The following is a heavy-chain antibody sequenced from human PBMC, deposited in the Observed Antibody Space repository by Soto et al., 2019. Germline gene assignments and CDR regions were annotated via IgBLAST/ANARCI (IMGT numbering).Heavy chain of an antibody. CDR1: GGSISSGGYY. J-gene: IGHJ4*02. D-gene: IGHD3-10*01. CDR2: IYYSGST. CDR3: ARGFLGEPSSGCYFDY. Sequence: SETLSLTCTVSGGSISSGGYYWSWIRQHPGKGLEWIGYIYYSGSTYYNPSLKSRVTISVDTSKNQFSLKLSSVTAADTAVYYCARGFLGEPSSGCYFDYWGQGTLVTVSS. V-gene: IGHV4-31*03.